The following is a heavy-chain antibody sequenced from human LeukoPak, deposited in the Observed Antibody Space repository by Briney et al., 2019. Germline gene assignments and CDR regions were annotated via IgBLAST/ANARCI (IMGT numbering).Heavy chain of an antibody. CDR1: GGSISNYY. J-gene: IGHJ4*02. Sequence: SETLSLTCTVSGGSISNYYWNWIRQSPGKGLEWIGYIYYSGSTNYNPSLKSRVTISEDTSKNQFSLKMSSVTAADTAVYYCARERTTGREFDYWGQGTLVTVSA. CDR2: IYYSGST. V-gene: IGHV4-59*01. D-gene: IGHD4-11*01. CDR3: ARERTTGREFDY.